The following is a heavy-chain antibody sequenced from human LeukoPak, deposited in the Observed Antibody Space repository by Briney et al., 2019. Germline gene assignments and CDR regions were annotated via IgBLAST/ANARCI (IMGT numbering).Heavy chain of an antibody. CDR1: GFIFTNYF. V-gene: IGHV3-7*01. Sequence: PGGSLRLSCAASGFIFTNYFMSWVRQAPGKGLEWVASIKHDGSEKYYVDSVRGRFTISRDNSKNTLYLQMNSLRAEDTAVYYCARDSDYGDYFDYWGQGTLVTVSS. CDR2: IKHDGSEK. D-gene: IGHD4-17*01. J-gene: IGHJ4*02. CDR3: ARDSDYGDYFDY.